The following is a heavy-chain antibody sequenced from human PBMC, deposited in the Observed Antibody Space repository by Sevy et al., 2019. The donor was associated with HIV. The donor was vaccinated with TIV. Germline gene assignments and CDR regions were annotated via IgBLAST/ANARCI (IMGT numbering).Heavy chain of an antibody. CDR1: GLTFSSYS. Sequence: GGSLRLSCVASGLTFSSYSMKWVRQAPWKGLEWVSSISSSSSYIYYADSVKGRFTISRDNAKKSLYLQVNSLRAEDTAVYYCARDRDGSGSSGGYGMDVWGQGTTVTVSS. D-gene: IGHD3-10*01. V-gene: IGHV3-21*01. J-gene: IGHJ6*02. CDR3: ARDRDGSGSSGGYGMDV. CDR2: ISSSSSYI.